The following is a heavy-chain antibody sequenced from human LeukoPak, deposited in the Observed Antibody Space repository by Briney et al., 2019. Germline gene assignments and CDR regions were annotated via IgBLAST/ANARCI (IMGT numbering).Heavy chain of an antibody. Sequence: GRSLRLSCAASGFTFSSYGMHWVRQAPGKGLEWVAVISYDGSNKYYADSVKGRFTISRDNSKNTLYLQMNSLRAEDTAVYYCAKGRSGYGVFDYWGQGTLVTVSS. CDR1: GFTFSSYG. J-gene: IGHJ4*02. D-gene: IGHD5-12*01. CDR3: AKGRSGYGVFDY. V-gene: IGHV3-30*18. CDR2: ISYDGSNK.